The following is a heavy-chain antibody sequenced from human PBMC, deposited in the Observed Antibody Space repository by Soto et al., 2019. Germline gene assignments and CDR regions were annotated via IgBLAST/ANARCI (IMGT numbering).Heavy chain of an antibody. CDR2: ITYDSSNK. CDR1: GFTFSYG. Sequence: VQLLESGGGLIQPGGSLRLSCAASGFTFSYGIHWLRQAPGTGLEWVAYITYDSSNKFYGAYVKGRFTISRDNSKNTRFLQRNSVRAEDTAVYYCAKLVIGYCSGNTCDDYWGQGTLVAVSS. J-gene: IGHJ4*02. V-gene: IGHV3-30*18. CDR3: AKLVIGYCSGNTCDDY. D-gene: IGHD2-15*01.